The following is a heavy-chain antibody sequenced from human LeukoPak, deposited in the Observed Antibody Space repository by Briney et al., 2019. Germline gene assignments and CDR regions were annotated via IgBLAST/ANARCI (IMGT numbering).Heavy chain of an antibody. CDR2: ISTDGTP. CDR3: AKLGAGGYYSYMDV. D-gene: IGHD3-16*01. J-gene: IGHJ6*03. V-gene: IGHV3-23*01. Sequence: GGSLRLSCAVSGFTFGNYAMTWVRQAPGKGLESVSSISTDGTPYYADSVKGRFTISRDNSKNTLYLQMNSLRAEDTAVYYRAKLGAGGYYSYMDVWGKGTTVTVSS. CDR1: GFTFGNYA.